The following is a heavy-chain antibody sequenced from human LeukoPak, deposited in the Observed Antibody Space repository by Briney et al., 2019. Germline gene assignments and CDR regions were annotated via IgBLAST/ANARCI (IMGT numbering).Heavy chain of an antibody. CDR2: IFYSGST. Sequence: SETLSLTCTVSGGSISSSGYYWGWIRQPPGKGMEWIASIFYSGSTHYNPSLKSRVTISVDTSKNQFSLKLSSVTAADTAVYYCASTNGDRGSTGAFDIWGQGTMVTVSS. CDR3: ASTNGDRGSTGAFDI. CDR1: GGSISSSGYY. J-gene: IGHJ3*02. V-gene: IGHV4-39*07. D-gene: IGHD4-17*01.